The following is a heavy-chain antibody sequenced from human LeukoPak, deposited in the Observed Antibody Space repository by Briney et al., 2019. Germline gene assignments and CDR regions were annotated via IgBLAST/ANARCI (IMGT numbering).Heavy chain of an antibody. Sequence: HPGGSLKLSCVASRFTFSNHYMSWVRQAPGKGLEWVATIKPDGSETFYVDSVKGRFTVSRDNSKNTLYLEMNSLRAEDTAVYYCAKGPLAAVGRGYFDYWGQGTLVTVSS. CDR2: IKPDGSET. J-gene: IGHJ4*02. D-gene: IGHD6-13*01. CDR3: AKGPLAAVGRGYFDY. V-gene: IGHV3-7*03. CDR1: RFTFSNHY.